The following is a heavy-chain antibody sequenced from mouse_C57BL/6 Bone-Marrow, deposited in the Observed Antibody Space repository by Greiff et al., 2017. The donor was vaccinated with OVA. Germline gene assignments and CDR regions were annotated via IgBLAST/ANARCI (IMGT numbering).Heavy chain of an antibody. D-gene: IGHD1-1*02. J-gene: IGHJ4*01. Sequence: DVMLVESGGGLVQPGGSLKLSCAASGFTFSDYGMAWVRQAPRKGPEWVAFISNLAYSIYYADTVTGRFTISRENAQHTLYLERSRLKSEDTAMYYCARHGVCPRRGGPIHARDYWGQGTSVTVSS. CDR2: ISNLAYSI. CDR1: GFTFSDYG. CDR3: ARHGVCPRRGGPIHARDY. V-gene: IGHV5-15*01.